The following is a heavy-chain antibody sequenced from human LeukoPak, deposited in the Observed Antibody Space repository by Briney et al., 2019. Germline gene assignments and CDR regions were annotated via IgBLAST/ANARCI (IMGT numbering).Heavy chain of an antibody. Sequence: ASVKVSCKASGYTFTSYGISWVRQTPGQGLEWMGGIIPIFGTANYAQKLQGRVTMTTDTSTSTAYMELRSLRSDDTAVYYCARDLESSIFDYWGQGTLVTVSS. D-gene: IGHD1-1*01. CDR2: IIPIFGTA. V-gene: IGHV1-18*01. CDR1: GYTFTSYG. J-gene: IGHJ4*02. CDR3: ARDLESSIFDY.